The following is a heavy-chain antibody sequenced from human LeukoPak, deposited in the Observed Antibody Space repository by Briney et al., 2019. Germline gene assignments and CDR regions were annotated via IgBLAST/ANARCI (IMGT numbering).Heavy chain of an antibody. CDR2: IAPGDSVT. D-gene: IGHD2-15*01. J-gene: IGHJ4*02. V-gene: IGHV5-51*01. Sequence: HGESLKVSCKGSGYSFTSHWIAWVRQMPGKGLEWMGIIAPGDSVTRYSPSFQGQVIISADKSISTAYLQWSSLKASDTAMYYCARLVVAATRYFDYWGQGTLVTDPS. CDR1: GYSFTSHW. CDR3: ARLVVAATRYFDY.